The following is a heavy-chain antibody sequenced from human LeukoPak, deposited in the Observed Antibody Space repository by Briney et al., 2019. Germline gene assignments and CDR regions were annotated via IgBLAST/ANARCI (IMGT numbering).Heavy chain of an antibody. D-gene: IGHD2-21*02. V-gene: IGHV4-34*01. CDR1: GGSFSGYY. Sequence: SETLSLTCAVYGGSFSGYYWSWIRQPPRKGLEWIGEITHIGSTNYNTSLKSRVTISVDTSKNQFSLKLSSVTAADTALYYCARGVVAVTANDYYYYMDVWGKGTTVTVSS. CDR2: ITHIGST. CDR3: ARGVVAVTANDYYYYMDV. J-gene: IGHJ6*03.